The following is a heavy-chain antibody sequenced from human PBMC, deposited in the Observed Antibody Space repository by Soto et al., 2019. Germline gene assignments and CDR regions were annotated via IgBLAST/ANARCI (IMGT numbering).Heavy chain of an antibody. D-gene: IGHD2-2*01. CDR2: ISAYNGNT. Sequence: ALVKVPCKASGYTFTSYGISWVRQAPGQGLEWMGWISAYNGNTNYAQKLQGRVTMTTDTSTSTAYMELRSLRSDDTAVYYCARYCSSTSCPRDYYYYYMDVWGKGTTVTVSS. CDR1: GYTFTSYG. J-gene: IGHJ6*03. V-gene: IGHV1-18*01. CDR3: ARYCSSTSCPRDYYYYYMDV.